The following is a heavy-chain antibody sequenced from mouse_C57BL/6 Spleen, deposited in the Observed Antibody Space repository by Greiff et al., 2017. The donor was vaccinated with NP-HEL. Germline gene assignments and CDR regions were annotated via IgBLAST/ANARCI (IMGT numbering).Heavy chain of an antibody. CDR1: GYTFTGYW. Sequence: QVQLKESGAELMKPGASVKLSCKATGYTFTGYWIEWVKQRPGHGLEWIGEILPGSGSTNYNEKFKGKATFTADTSSNTAYMQLSSLTTEDSAIYYCARGSYYGEGDYYAMDYWGQGTSVTVSS. CDR3: ARGSYYGEGDYYAMDY. J-gene: IGHJ4*01. V-gene: IGHV1-9*01. D-gene: IGHD2-13*01. CDR2: ILPGSGST.